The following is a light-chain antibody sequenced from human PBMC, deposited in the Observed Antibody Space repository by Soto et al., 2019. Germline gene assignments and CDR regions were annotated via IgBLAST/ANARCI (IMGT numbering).Light chain of an antibody. Sequence: EIVLTQSPGTLSLSPGERATLSCRASQSVSNNYLAWYQQNPGQAPRLLIYGACNRATGIPDRFSGSGSGTDFTLTISRLEPEDFAVYYCQQYGSSGTFGQGTKVDI. CDR1: QSVSNNY. J-gene: IGKJ1*01. CDR2: GAC. V-gene: IGKV3-20*01. CDR3: QQYGSSGT.